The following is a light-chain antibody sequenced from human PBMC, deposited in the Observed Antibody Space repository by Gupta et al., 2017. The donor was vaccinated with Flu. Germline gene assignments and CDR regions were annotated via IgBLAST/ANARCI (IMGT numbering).Light chain of an antibody. CDR1: QSIRDW. Sequence: PSTLAASVGSRVTSTSRASQSIRDWLAWYQQKPGKAPNLLIYKASTLQSGVPSRFSGSGSGTEFTLTISSLQPDDFATYFCQQYDTYTETFGQGTKLE. J-gene: IGKJ2*01. CDR2: KAS. V-gene: IGKV1-5*03. CDR3: QQYDTYTET.